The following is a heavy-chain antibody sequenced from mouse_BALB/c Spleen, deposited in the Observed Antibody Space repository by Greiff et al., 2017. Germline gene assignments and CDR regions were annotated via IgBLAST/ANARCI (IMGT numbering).Heavy chain of an antibody. J-gene: IGHJ2*01. CDR1: GFSLTSYG. V-gene: IGHV2-9*02. CDR2: IWAGGSI. Sequence: VKLMESGPGLVAPSQSLSITCTVSGFSLTSYGVHWVRQPPGKGLEWLGVIWAGGSINYNSALMSRLSISKDNSKSQVFLKMNSLQTDDTAMYYCARASYYYGSSYFDYWGQGTTLTVSS. D-gene: IGHD1-1*01. CDR3: ARASYYYGSSYFDY.